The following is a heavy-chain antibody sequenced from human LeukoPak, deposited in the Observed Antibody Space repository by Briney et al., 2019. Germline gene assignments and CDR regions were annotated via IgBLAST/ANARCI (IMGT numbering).Heavy chain of an antibody. V-gene: IGHV4-39*01. CDR3: ARPILGP. D-gene: IGHD3-3*01. CDR1: GFTVSSNY. J-gene: IGHJ5*02. Sequence: KPGGSLRLSCAASGFTVSSNYMSWVRQAPGKGLEWIGSIYYSGSTYYNPSLKSRVTISVDTSKNQFSLKLSSVTAADTAVYYCARPILGPWGQGTLVTVSS. CDR2: IYYSGST.